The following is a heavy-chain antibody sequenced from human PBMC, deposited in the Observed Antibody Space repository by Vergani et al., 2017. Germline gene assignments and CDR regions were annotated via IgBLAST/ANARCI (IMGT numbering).Heavy chain of an antibody. Sequence: QVQLVQSGAEVKKPGASVKVSCKASGYTFTSYYMHWVRQAPGQGLEWMGIINPSGGSTRHAQKFQGRVTMTRDTSTSTVYMELSSLRSEDTAVYYCARDRDEGPYFDYWGQGTLVTVSS. J-gene: IGHJ4*02. CDR1: GYTFTSYY. CDR3: ARDRDEGPYFDY. CDR2: INPSGGST. D-gene: IGHD5-24*01. V-gene: IGHV1-46*01.